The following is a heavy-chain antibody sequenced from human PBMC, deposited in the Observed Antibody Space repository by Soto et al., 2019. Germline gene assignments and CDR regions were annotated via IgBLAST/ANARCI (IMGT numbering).Heavy chain of an antibody. CDR2: VSFDGSST. D-gene: IGHD2-21*01. CDR1: GFNFNNYA. J-gene: IGHJ6*02. V-gene: IGHV3-30*18. Sequence: QVQVVESGGGVVRPGRSLRLSCAASGFNFNNYAMHWVRQAPGKGLEWVAVVSFDGSSTYYADSVKGRFTISRDSSNNTVSLQMNSLTNEDTGAYYCAKAGWGGDYYYGLDVWGQGTTVTVSS. CDR3: AKAGWGGDYYYGLDV.